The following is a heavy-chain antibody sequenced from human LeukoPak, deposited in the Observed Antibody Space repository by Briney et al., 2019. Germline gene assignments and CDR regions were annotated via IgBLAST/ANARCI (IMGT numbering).Heavy chain of an antibody. Sequence: PGGSLRLSCAASGFTFSSFSMNWVRQAPGKGLEWVSYISSSSTIYYADSVKGRFTVSRDNAKNSLFLQMNSLRAEDTAVYYCARATSYYYDSSGPMDSWGQGTLVTVSS. CDR3: ARATSYYYDSSGPMDS. CDR2: ISSSSTI. D-gene: IGHD3-22*01. CDR1: GFTFSSFS. V-gene: IGHV3-48*04. J-gene: IGHJ4*02.